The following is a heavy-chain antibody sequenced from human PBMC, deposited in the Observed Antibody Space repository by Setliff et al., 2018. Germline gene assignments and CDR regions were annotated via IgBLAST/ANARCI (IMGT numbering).Heavy chain of an antibody. CDR1: DGSLYSGNYY. V-gene: IGHV4-61*10. CDR3: ARARDGIDFDYFDY. CDR2: IHGTEGT. J-gene: IGHJ4*02. Sequence: PSETLSLTCTVSDGSLYSGNYYWTWIRQPAGKALEWIGHIHGTEGTHYNPSLESRVTISVDTSKNQFSLKVTSLIAADTAVYYCARARDGIDFDYFDYWGRGTPVTVSS.